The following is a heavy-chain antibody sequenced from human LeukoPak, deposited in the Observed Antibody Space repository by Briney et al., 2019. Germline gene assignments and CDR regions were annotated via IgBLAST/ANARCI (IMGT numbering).Heavy chain of an antibody. CDR2: ISSNNRYI. V-gene: IGHV3-21*04. Sequence: GGSLRLSCAASGFTFSTYSMNWVRQAPGKGLEWVSSISSNNRYIYYADSVKGRFTISRDNAKNSLYLQMNSLRAEDTAVYYCARDKGDYDTSGSLFVFGGQGTLVTVSS. J-gene: IGHJ4*02. CDR1: GFTFSTYS. CDR3: ARDKGDYDTSGSLFVF. D-gene: IGHD3-22*01.